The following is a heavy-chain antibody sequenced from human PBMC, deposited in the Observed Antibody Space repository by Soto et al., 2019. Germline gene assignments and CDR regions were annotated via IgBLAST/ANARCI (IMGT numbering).Heavy chain of an antibody. V-gene: IGHV2-5*01. D-gene: IGHD3-10*01. CDR3: AHRLRVRSVYAVDV. Sequence: QITLKESGPPLVKPTQTLTLTCTFSGFSLGTSGVAINWIRQPPGKALEWLALIYWNDDKRYSPSLKSRLTITKDTSKDQVVLTMTNMDPEDTATYYCAHRLRVRSVYAVDVWGQGTTVTVSS. J-gene: IGHJ6*02. CDR1: GFSLGTSGVA. CDR2: IYWNDDK.